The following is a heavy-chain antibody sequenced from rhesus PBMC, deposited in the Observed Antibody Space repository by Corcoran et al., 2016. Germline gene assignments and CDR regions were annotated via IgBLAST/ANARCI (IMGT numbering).Heavy chain of an antibody. D-gene: IGHD4-29*01. Sequence: QVQLQESGPGLVKPSETLSLTCAVSGGSISDDYYWSWIRQPPGKGLEWIGYIYGSGGGTNYNPSLKNRVTISIDTSKIQFSLTLSSVTAADTAVYYCARERLRIPDWGQGVLVTVSS. CDR1: GGSISDDYY. CDR2: IYGSGGGT. J-gene: IGHJ4*01. V-gene: IGHV4-106*01. CDR3: ARERLRIPD.